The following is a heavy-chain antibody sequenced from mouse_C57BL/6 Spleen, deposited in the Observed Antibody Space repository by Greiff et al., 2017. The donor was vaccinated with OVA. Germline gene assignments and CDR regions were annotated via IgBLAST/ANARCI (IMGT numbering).Heavy chain of an antibody. CDR1: GYTFTDYY. J-gene: IGHJ2*01. CDR2: IYPGSGNT. CDR3: AREAYGSTLRYCDY. D-gene: IGHD1-1*01. V-gene: IGHV1-76*01. Sequence: VQLVESGAELVRPGASVKLSCKASGYTFTDYYINWVKQRPGQGLEWIARIYPGSGNTYYNEKFKGKATLTAEKSSSTAYMQLSSLTSGASAVYFWAREAYGSTLRYCDYWGQGTTLTVSS.